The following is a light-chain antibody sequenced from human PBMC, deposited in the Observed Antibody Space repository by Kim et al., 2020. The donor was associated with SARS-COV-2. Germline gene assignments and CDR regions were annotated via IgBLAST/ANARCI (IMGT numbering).Light chain of an antibody. CDR2: GVT. J-gene: IGLJ3*02. Sequence: QSALTQPASVSGSPGQSITISCTGSSSDVGAYNYVSWYQQHQGKAPKLMIYGVTKRPSGVSDRFSASKSGNTASLTISGLQTEDEAEYYCSSYTRSSTWVFGGGTQLTVL. V-gene: IGLV2-14*01. CDR1: SSDVGAYNY. CDR3: SSYTRSSTWV.